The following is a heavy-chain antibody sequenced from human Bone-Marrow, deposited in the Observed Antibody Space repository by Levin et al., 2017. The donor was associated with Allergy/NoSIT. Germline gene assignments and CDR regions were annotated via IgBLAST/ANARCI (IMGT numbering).Heavy chain of an antibody. CDR3: ARGGGTYYDLSTGSRNNWFDP. V-gene: IGHV4-59*01. Sequence: SETLSLTCSVSGGSISDYHWSWIRQPPGKGLQWIGYTYYSGTTKYNLSLKSRATISEDRSKNQFSLTLTSVTAADTAVYYCARGGGTYYDLSTGSRNNWFDPWGQGILVTVSS. CDR2: TYYSGTT. J-gene: IGHJ5*02. D-gene: IGHD3-3*01. CDR1: GGSISDYH.